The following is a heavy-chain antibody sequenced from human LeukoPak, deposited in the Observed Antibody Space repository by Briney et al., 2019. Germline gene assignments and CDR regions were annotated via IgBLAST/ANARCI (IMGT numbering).Heavy chain of an antibody. V-gene: IGHV1-69*13. CDR2: IITIFGTA. Sequence: SVKVSCKASGGTFSTYAISWVRQAPGQGLEWMGGIITIFGTAKYAQKFQGRVTITADESTSTSYMELSSLRSEDTAVYYCARGEVPPHYFDYWGQGTLVTVSS. J-gene: IGHJ4*02. CDR1: GGTFSTYA. CDR3: ARGEVPPHYFDY.